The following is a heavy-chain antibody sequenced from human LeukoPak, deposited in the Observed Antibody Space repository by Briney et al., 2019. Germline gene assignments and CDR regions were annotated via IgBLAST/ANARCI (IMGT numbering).Heavy chain of an antibody. CDR3: ARVNYYDSSGYFIPFDY. Sequence: ASVKVSCKASGYTFTGYYMHWVRQAPGQGLEWMGRINPNSGGTNYAQKFQGRVTTTRDTSISTAYMELSRLRSDDTAVYYCARVNYYDSSGYFIPFDYWGQGTLVTVSS. J-gene: IGHJ4*02. V-gene: IGHV1-2*06. CDR1: GYTFTGYY. CDR2: INPNSGGT. D-gene: IGHD3-22*01.